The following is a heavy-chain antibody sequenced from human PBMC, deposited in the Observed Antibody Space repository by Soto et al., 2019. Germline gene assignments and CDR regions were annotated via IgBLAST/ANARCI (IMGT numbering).Heavy chain of an antibody. CDR1: GGSISSYY. D-gene: IGHD3-10*01. V-gene: IGHV4-59*08. CDR3: ARHNYGSGSTYVDY. J-gene: IGHJ4*02. Sequence: SETLSLTCTVSGGSISSYYWSWIRQPPGKGLEWIGYIYYSGRTNYNPSLKSRVTISVDTSKNQFSLKLNSMTAADTAVYYCARHNYGSGSTYVDYWGQGTLVTVSS. CDR2: IYYSGRT.